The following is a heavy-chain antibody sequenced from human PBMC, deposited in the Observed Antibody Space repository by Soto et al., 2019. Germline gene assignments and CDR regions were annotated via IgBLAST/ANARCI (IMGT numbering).Heavy chain of an antibody. Sequence: QITLKESGPTLVKPTQTLTLTCTFSGFSLTTDRVGVGWIRQPPGESLEWLAVLYWDDSKTYRTSLESRLTITKDTSKNQVALTMTNILSVDTATYYCANAYGVSSLSWGQGTLVTVSS. J-gene: IGHJ5*02. CDR3: ANAYGVSSLS. CDR2: LYWDDSK. V-gene: IGHV2-5*02. D-gene: IGHD2-8*01. CDR1: GFSLTTDRVG.